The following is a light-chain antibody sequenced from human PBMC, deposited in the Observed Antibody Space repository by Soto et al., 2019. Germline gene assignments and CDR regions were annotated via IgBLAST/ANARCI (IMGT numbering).Light chain of an antibody. CDR1: QSVSSGTY. CDR3: QQYGDSPLT. CDR2: GAS. V-gene: IGKV3-20*01. J-gene: IGKJ4*01. Sequence: EVVLTQSPGTLSLSPGERATLSCRASQSVSSGTYLAWYQQKPGQAPTLLIYGASTRAAGIPDRFSGSGSGTDLTLTITRLEPEDFAVYYCQQYGDSPLTFGGGTRVE.